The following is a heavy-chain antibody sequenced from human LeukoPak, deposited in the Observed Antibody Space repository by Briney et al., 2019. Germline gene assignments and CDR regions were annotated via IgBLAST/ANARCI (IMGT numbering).Heavy chain of an antibody. J-gene: IGHJ4*02. V-gene: IGHV3-21*01. CDR3: ARVQGFQEY. Sequence: GGSLRLSCAASGFTFSSYTMNWVRQAPGRGLEWVSSISSSSNYIYYADSVKGRFTISRDNAKNSLYLQMNSLRAEDTALYYCARVQGFQEYWGQGTLVTVSS. CDR2: ISSSSNYI. CDR1: GFTFSSYT.